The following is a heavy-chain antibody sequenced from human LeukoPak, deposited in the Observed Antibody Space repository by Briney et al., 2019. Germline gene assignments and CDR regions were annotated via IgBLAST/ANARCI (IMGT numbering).Heavy chain of an antibody. CDR1: GFTFSSYA. V-gene: IGHV3-23*01. CDR3: AKDYYQPLLMLYGEGLNFFDY. D-gene: IGHD2-8*01. J-gene: IGHJ4*02. CDR2: NSGSGGST. Sequence: GGSLRLSCAASGFTFSSYAMSWVRQAPGKGLEWVSANSGSGGSTYYADSVKGRFTISRDNSKNTLYLQMNSLRAEDTAVYYCAKDYYQPLLMLYGEGLNFFDYWGQGTLVTVSS.